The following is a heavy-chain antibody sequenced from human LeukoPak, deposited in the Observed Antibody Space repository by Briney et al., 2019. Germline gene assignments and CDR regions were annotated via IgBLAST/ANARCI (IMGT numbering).Heavy chain of an antibody. D-gene: IGHD3-22*01. Sequence: ASVKVSCKASGYTLTDYYMHWVRQAPGQGLEWMGRINPNSGGTNYAQKFQGRVTMTRDTSISTVYMELSRLRSDDTTVYYCARVGYYESSGYYEYWGQGTLVTVSS. J-gene: IGHJ4*02. CDR3: ARVGYYESSGYYEY. CDR1: GYTLTDYY. CDR2: INPNSGGT. V-gene: IGHV1-2*06.